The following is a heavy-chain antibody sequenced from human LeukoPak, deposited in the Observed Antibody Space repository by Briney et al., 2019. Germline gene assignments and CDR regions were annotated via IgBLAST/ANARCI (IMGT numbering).Heavy chain of an antibody. CDR3: ARDNSVRDEAWWFNP. D-gene: IGHD5-24*01. V-gene: IGHV1-46*01. Sequence: PGASVKVSCKAFGYTFTRYYMHRVRQAPGQGPEWMGVISPSGGSPTYAQKFQGRVTLTRDMPTSTDYLELSSLRSEDTAVYYCARDNSVRDEAWWFNPWGQGTLVTVSS. CDR1: GYTFTRYY. CDR2: ISPSGGSP. J-gene: IGHJ5*02.